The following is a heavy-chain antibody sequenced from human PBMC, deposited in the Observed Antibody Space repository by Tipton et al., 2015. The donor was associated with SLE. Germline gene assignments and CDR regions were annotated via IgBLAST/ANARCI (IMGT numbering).Heavy chain of an antibody. V-gene: IGHV4-39*07. D-gene: IGHD5-12*01. CDR3: AREYSGYDYRTFDH. Sequence: GLVKPSETLSLTCTVSGGSISSSSFYWGWIRQPPGKGLEWIGSFYYGKSTFYNPSLKSRVTISVDTSKNQFSLKLRSVTAADTAVYYCAREYSGYDYRTFDHWGQGTLVTVSS. J-gene: IGHJ4*02. CDR2: FYYGKST. CDR1: GGSISSSSFY.